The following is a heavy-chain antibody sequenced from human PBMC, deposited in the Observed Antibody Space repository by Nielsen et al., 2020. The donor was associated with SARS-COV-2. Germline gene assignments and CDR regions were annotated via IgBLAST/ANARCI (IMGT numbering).Heavy chain of an antibody. CDR2: FDPEDGET. D-gene: IGHD2-21*02. CDR3: ARDDENAYCGGDCYWD. CDR1: GYTLTELS. Sequence: ASVKVSCKVSGYTLTELSMHWVRQAPGKGLEWMGGFDPEDGETIYAQKFQGRVTMTEDTSTDTAYMELSSLRSEDTAVYYCARDDENAYCGGDCYWDWGQGTLVTVSS. J-gene: IGHJ4*02. V-gene: IGHV1-24*01.